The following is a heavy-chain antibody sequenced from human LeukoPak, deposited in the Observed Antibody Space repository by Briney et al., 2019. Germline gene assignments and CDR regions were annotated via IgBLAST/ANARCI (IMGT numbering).Heavy chain of an antibody. CDR2: ISYVGNDQ. J-gene: IGHJ4*02. CDR3: ARPKNLYCSSTTCYDGLAY. D-gene: IGHD2-2*01. CDR1: GFTFSSYS. V-gene: IGHV3-30*03. Sequence: GGSLRLSCAASGFTFSSYSMHWVRQAPGKGLEWVAVISYVGNDQDYADSVKGRFTISRDNSKNTLDLQMDSLRPEDTALYYCARPKNLYCSSTTCYDGLAYWGQGTPVTVSS.